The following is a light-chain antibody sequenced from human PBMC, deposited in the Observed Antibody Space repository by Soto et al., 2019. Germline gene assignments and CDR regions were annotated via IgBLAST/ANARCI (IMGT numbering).Light chain of an antibody. Sequence: DIQMTQSPPTLSASVGDRVTISCRASQNIGTWLAWYQQKPGRAPKFLIYDASSLESGVPSRFSGSGSGTEFTLTISSLQPDDFATYYCQQYNSNWWTFGQGTKVEIK. CDR1: QNIGTW. CDR2: DAS. V-gene: IGKV1-5*01. J-gene: IGKJ1*01. CDR3: QQYNSNWWT.